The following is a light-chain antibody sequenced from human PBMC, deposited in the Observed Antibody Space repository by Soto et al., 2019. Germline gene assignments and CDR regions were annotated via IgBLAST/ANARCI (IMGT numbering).Light chain of an antibody. CDR3: AAWDDSMNDWV. Sequence: QSVLTQPPSASGTPGQRVTISCSGSSSNIGSNTVNWYQQLPGTAPKLLIYSNNQRPSGVPDRYSCSKSGTSASLAISGLQSEDEADYYCAAWDDSMNDWVFGGGTKLTVL. J-gene: IGLJ3*02. V-gene: IGLV1-44*01. CDR2: SNN. CDR1: SSNIGSNT.